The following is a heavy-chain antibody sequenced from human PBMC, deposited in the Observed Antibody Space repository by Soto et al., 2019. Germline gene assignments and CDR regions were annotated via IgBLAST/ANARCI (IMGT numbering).Heavy chain of an antibody. V-gene: IGHV1-18*04. Sequence: ASVKVSCKASGYTFTSYGISWVRQAPGQGLEWMGWISAYNGNTNYAQKLQGRVTMTTDTSTSTAYMELRSLRSDDTAVYYCARDLSSGSSSAHNWFDPWGPGTLVTVSS. CDR3: ARDLSSGSSSAHNWFDP. J-gene: IGHJ5*02. CDR1: GYTFTSYG. CDR2: ISAYNGNT. D-gene: IGHD6-6*01.